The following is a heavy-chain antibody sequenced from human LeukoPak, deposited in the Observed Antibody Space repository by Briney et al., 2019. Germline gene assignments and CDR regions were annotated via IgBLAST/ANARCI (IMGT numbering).Heavy chain of an antibody. Sequence: GSSVKVSCKASGGTFSSYTFSWVRQAPGQGLEWMGRVIPILNIATYAHKFQGRVTITADKSTSTAYMELSSLRSEDTAVYYCAAESIAARPDYFDYWGQGTLVTVSS. CDR1: GGTFSSYT. CDR3: AAESIAARPDYFDY. V-gene: IGHV1-69*02. D-gene: IGHD6-6*01. CDR2: VIPILNIA. J-gene: IGHJ4*02.